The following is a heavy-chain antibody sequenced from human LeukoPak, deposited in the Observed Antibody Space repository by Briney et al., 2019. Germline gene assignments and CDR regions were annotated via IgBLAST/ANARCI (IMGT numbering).Heavy chain of an antibody. CDR2: IYYSGST. D-gene: IGHD4-17*01. CDR1: GGSISSSSYY. CDR3: ARDLARLYGDYTSHYFDY. J-gene: IGHJ4*02. Sequence: SETLFLTCTVSGGSISSSSYYWGWIRQPPGKGLEWIGSIYYSGSTYYNPSLKSRVTISVDTSKNQFSLKLSSVTAADTAVYYCARDLARLYGDYTSHYFDYWGQGTLVTVSS. V-gene: IGHV4-39*07.